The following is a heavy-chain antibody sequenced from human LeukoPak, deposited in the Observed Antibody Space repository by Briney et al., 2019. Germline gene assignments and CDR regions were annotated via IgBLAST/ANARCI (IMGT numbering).Heavy chain of an antibody. CDR3: SRSGGGLGEFDY. Sequence: SVKVSCKASGGTFSSYAISWVRQAPGPGLERMGGIIPIFGTANYAQKFHGRVTITADESTSTAYMELSSLRSEDTAVNYGSRSGGGLGEFDYWGQGTLVTVSS. D-gene: IGHD2-15*01. CDR1: GGTFSSYA. V-gene: IGHV1-69*13. CDR2: IIPIFGTA. J-gene: IGHJ4*02.